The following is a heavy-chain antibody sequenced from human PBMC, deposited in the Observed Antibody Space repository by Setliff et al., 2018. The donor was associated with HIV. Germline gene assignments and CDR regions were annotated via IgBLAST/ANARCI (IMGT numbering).Heavy chain of an antibody. J-gene: IGHJ4*02. V-gene: IGHV4-34*01. D-gene: IGHD3-10*01. CDR3: ARGPVLVTQSSGSFYKGLDY. Sequence: SETLSLTCAVYGGSFSDYFWSWIRQSPGKGLEWIGEIWPDGTTNYNPSLKNRATMSVDTSRNQLSLKLTSVTAADSAVYYCARGPVLVTQSSGSFYKGLDYWGQGTLVTVSS. CDR1: GGSFSDYF. CDR2: IWPDGTT.